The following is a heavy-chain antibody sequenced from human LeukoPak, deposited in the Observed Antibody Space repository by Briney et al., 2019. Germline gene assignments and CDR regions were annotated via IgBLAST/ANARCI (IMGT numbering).Heavy chain of an antibody. D-gene: IGHD6-13*01. CDR2: IIPIFGTA. CDR3: ARDWPTGYSSSWYQGGFDY. Sequence: SVKVSCKASGGTFSSYAISWVRQAPGQGLEWMGGIIPIFGTANYAQKFQGRVTITADESTSTAYMELSSLRSEDTAVYYCARDWPTGYSSSWYQGGFDYWGQGTLVTVSS. J-gene: IGHJ4*02. CDR1: GGTFSSYA. V-gene: IGHV1-69*13.